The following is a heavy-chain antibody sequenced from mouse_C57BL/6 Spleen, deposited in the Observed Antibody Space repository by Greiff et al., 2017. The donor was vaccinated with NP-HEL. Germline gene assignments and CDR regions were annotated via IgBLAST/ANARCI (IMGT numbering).Heavy chain of an antibody. CDR3: ARYDYDEGFDY. D-gene: IGHD2-4*01. CDR1: GYTFTSYW. J-gene: IGHJ2*01. Sequence: QVQLQQSGAELVMPGASVKLSCKASGYTFTSYWMHWVKQRPGQGLEWIGEIDPSDSYTNYNQKFKGKSTLTVDKSSSTAYMQLSSLTSEDSAVYYCARYDYDEGFDYWGQGTTLTGSS. CDR2: IDPSDSYT. V-gene: IGHV1-69*01.